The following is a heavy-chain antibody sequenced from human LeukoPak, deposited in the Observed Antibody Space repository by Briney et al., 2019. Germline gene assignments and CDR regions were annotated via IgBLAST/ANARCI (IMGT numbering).Heavy chain of an antibody. CDR2: INHSGST. CDR1: GGSFRGDY. J-gene: IGHJ6*04. D-gene: IGHD6-13*01. CDR3: PRRRIAAAEDV. Sequence: SETLSLTCAVYGGSFRGDYWSWSRQPPGKGLEWIGEINHSGSTNYNPSLKRRVTISVDTSKNQFSLKLCSVTAPATAVYSCPRRRIAAAEDVWGKGTTVTVSS. V-gene: IGHV4-34*01.